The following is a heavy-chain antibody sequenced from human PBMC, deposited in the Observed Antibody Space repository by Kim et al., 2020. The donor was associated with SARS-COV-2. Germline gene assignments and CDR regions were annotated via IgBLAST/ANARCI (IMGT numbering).Heavy chain of an antibody. CDR3: AAASRTGDYGRDV. D-gene: IGHD4-17*01. CDR1: GFTFTTSA. Sequence: SVKVSCKASGFTFTTSAVQWVRQARGQRLEWIGWIVVGSGTTKYAQKFQERVTITRDISTSTAYMELNSLRSEDTAVYYCAAASRTGDYGRDVWGQGTT. J-gene: IGHJ6*02. CDR2: IVVGSGTT. V-gene: IGHV1-58*01.